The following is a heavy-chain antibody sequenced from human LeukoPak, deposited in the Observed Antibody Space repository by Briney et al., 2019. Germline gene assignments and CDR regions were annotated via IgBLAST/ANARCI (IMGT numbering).Heavy chain of an antibody. CDR2: IVPLFGPP. J-gene: IGHJ3*02. CDR3: ARGGAFDI. V-gene: IGHV1-69*05. Sequence: ASVKVSCKASGGTFSSFAINWVRHAPGQGLEWLGGIVPLFGPPNYAQKLQARLTITTDASTSTAYMELSSLTSEDTAFYYCARGGAFDIWGHGTLVTVSS. CDR1: GGTFSSFA.